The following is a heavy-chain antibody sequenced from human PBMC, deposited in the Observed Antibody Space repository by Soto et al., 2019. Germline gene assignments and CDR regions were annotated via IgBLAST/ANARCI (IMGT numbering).Heavy chain of an antibody. CDR3: ARADFWSGYYSSY. D-gene: IGHD3-3*01. CDR1: GFTFSSYW. Sequence: EVQLVESGGGLVQPGGSLRLSCAASGFTFSSYWMHWVRQAPGKGLVWVSRINSDGSSTSYADSVKGRFTISRDNAKNTLYLQKNSLRAEDTAVYYCARADFWSGYYSSYWGQGTLVTVSS. V-gene: IGHV3-74*01. J-gene: IGHJ4*02. CDR2: INSDGSST.